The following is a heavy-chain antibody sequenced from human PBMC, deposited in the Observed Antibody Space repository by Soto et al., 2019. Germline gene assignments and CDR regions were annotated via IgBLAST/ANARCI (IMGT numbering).Heavy chain of an antibody. CDR3: AKEPPPGFGELLPRGWFDP. Sequence: GGSLRLSCAASGFTFSSYAMSWVRQAPGKGLEWVSAISGSGGSTYYADSVKGRFTISRDNSKNTLYLQMNSLRAEDTAVYYCAKEPPPGFGELLPRGWFDPWGQGTLVTVSS. J-gene: IGHJ5*02. CDR1: GFTFSSYA. V-gene: IGHV3-23*01. CDR2: ISGSGGST. D-gene: IGHD3-10*01.